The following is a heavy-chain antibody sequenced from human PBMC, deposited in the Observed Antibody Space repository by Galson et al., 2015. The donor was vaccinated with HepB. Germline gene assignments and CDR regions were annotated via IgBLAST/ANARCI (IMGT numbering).Heavy chain of an antibody. D-gene: IGHD6-19*01. CDR3: ARAAVAGYRNWFDP. CDR2: IWYDGSNK. V-gene: IGHV3-33*01. CDR1: GFTFSSYG. J-gene: IGHJ5*02. Sequence: SLRLSCAASGFTFSSYGMHWVRQAPGKGLEWVAVIWYDGSNKYYADSVKGRFTISRDNSKNTLYLQMNSLRAEDTAVCYCARAAVAGYRNWFDPWGQGTLVTVSS.